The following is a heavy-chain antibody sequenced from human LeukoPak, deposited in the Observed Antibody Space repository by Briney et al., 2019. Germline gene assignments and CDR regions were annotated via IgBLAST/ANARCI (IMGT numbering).Heavy chain of an antibody. Sequence: SVKVSCKASGGTFSSYAISWVRQAPGQGLERMGRIIPIYGTANYAQKFQGRVTITADKSTSTAYMELSSLRSEDTAVYYCARVCPNGGNSGPGNHWGQGTMVTVSS. V-gene: IGHV1-69*06. CDR2: IIPIYGTA. D-gene: IGHD4-23*01. CDR1: GGTFSSYA. J-gene: IGHJ4*02. CDR3: ARVCPNGGNSGPGNH.